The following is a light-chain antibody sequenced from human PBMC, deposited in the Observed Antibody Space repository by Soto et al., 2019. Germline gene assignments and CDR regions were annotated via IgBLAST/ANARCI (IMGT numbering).Light chain of an antibody. V-gene: IGKV1-5*03. Sequence: DIQMTQSPSTLSASVGDRVTITCRASQRLSGWLAWYQQKPGKAPKLLIYKTYSLESGVPSRFSGSGSGTEFTLTIRSLQPDDFATYYCLQYNSLYTFGQGTKLEIK. CDR1: QRLSGW. CDR2: KTY. J-gene: IGKJ2*01. CDR3: LQYNSLYT.